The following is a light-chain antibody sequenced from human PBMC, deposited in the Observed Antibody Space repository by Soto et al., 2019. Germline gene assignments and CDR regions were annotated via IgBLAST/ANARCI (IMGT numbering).Light chain of an antibody. CDR3: VQPPQTPGT. Sequence: IVMNQSPRSLSVTPGEPASISCRSSQSLLHTNGYTYLNWYLQKPGQSPHLLIYLGSRRAPGVPERISGSGSGTDFTLTINRVEADDVGIYYCVQPPQTPGTFGQGTKV. CDR2: LGS. V-gene: IGKV2-28*01. J-gene: IGKJ1*01. CDR1: QSLLHTNGYTY.